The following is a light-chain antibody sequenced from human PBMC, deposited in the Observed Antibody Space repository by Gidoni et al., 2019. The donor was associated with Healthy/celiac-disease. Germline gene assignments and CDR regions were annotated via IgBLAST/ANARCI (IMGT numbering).Light chain of an antibody. J-gene: IGKJ3*01. Sequence: EIVLTQSPATLSFSPGERATLPCRASQSVSSYLAWYQQKPGQAPRLLIYDASNRATGIPARFSGSGSGTDFTLTISSLEPEDFAVYYCQQRSNWPRTFGPGTKVDIK. CDR3: QQRSNWPRT. CDR2: DAS. CDR1: QSVSSY. V-gene: IGKV3-11*01.